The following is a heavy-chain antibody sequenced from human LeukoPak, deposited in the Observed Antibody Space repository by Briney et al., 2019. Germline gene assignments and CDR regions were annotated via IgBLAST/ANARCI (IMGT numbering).Heavy chain of an antibody. CDR3: ARGKSGYSP. Sequence: ASVKVSCKASGYTFTENYIHWVRQAPGQGLQWMGLINPYTGAANYTQNFQGRVTMTRDTSVSTAYMHLSGLRPDDTAVYYCARGKSGYSPWGQGTPVTVSS. J-gene: IGHJ4*02. CDR1: GYTFTENY. V-gene: IGHV1-2*02. CDR2: INPYTGAA. D-gene: IGHD3-22*01.